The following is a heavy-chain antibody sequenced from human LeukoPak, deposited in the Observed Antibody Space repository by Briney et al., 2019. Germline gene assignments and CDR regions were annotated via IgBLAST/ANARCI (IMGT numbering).Heavy chain of an antibody. Sequence: ASVKVSCKASGYTFTSYDINWVRQATGQGLQRMRWMNPNSGNTGYAQKFQGGVTMTRNTSISTAYMELSSLRSEDTAVYYCARGLDPLLLWFGDRGDWFDPWGQGTLVTVSS. D-gene: IGHD3-10*01. V-gene: IGHV1-8*01. J-gene: IGHJ5*02. CDR3: ARGLDPLLLWFGDRGDWFDP. CDR2: MNPNSGNT. CDR1: GYTFTSYD.